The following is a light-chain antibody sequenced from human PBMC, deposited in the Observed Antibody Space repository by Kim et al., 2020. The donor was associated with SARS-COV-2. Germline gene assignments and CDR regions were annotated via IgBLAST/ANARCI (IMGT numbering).Light chain of an antibody. J-gene: IGLJ3*02. Sequence: QSVLTQPASVSGSPGQSITISCTGTSSDVGGYNYVSWYQEHPGKAPKLMIYDVSKRPSGVSDRFSGSMSGNTASLTISGLQAEDEADYYCSSYTTSNTLLFGGGTQLTVL. CDR3: SSYTTSNTLL. V-gene: IGLV2-14*01. CDR1: SSDVGGYNY. CDR2: DVS.